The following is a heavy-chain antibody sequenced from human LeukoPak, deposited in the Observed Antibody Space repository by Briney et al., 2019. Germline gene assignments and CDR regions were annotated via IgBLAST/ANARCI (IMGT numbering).Heavy chain of an antibody. D-gene: IGHD2-8*01. J-gene: IGHJ6*02. CDR3: ARGGVPYGLDV. CDR1: GFTFNSYA. Sequence: GGSLRLSCAASGFTFNSYAMNWVRQAPGKGLEWVANIKGDGSEKNYVDSVKGRFTISRDSAKNSLNLQMNSLRVEDTAVYYRARGGVPYGLDVWGQGTTVTVSS. CDR2: IKGDGSEK. V-gene: IGHV3-7*05.